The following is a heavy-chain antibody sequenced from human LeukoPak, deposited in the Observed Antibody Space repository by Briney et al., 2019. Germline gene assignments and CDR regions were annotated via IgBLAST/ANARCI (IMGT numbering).Heavy chain of an antibody. D-gene: IGHD3-10*01. Sequence: GGSLRLSCAASGFTFSSYGMHWVRQAPGKGLEWVAVISYDGSNKYYADSVKGRFTISRDNSKNTLYLQMNSLRAEDTAVYYCAKRVRYYGSGSFYYYYGMDVWGQGTTVTVPS. CDR3: AKRVRYYGSGSFYYYYGMDV. CDR1: GFTFSSYG. V-gene: IGHV3-30*18. J-gene: IGHJ6*02. CDR2: ISYDGSNK.